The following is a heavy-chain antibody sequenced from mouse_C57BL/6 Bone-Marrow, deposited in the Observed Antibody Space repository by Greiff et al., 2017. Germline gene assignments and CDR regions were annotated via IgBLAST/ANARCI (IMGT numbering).Heavy chain of an antibody. CDR2: IYPGGGYT. Sequence: QVQLKESGAELVRPGTSVKMSCKASGYTFTNYWIGWAKQRPGHGLEWIGDIYPGGGYTNYNEKFKGKATLTADKSSSTAYMQFSSLTSEDSAIYYCAREVTNYFDYWGQGTTLTVSS. D-gene: IGHD2-2*01. CDR3: AREVTNYFDY. CDR1: GYTFTNYW. V-gene: IGHV1-63*01. J-gene: IGHJ2*01.